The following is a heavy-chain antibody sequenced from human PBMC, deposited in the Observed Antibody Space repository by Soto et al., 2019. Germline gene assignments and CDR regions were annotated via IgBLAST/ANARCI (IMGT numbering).Heavy chain of an antibody. V-gene: IGHV1-58*02. CDR2: IVVGSGNT. Sequence: SVKVSCKASGFTFTSSAMQWVRQARGQRLEWIGWIVVGSGNTNYAQKFQERVTITRDMSTSTAYMELSSLRSEDTAVYYCAAALSIAVAVSLDYWGQGTLVTVSS. CDR3: AAALSIAVAVSLDY. J-gene: IGHJ4*02. D-gene: IGHD6-19*01. CDR1: GFTFTSSA.